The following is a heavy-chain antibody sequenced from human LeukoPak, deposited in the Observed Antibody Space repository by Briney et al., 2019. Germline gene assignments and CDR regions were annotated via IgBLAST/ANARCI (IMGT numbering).Heavy chain of an antibody. CDR2: ISSSSSYI. J-gene: IGHJ4*02. CDR1: GFTFSSYS. Sequence: GGSLRLSCAASGFTFSSYSMNWVRQAPGKGLEWVSSISSSSSYIYYADSVKGRFTISRDNAKNPLYLQMNSLRAEDTAVYYCARGGCSGGSCYFFSVSVGSIDYWGQGTLVTVSS. V-gene: IGHV3-21*01. CDR3: ARGGCSGGSCYFFSVSVGSIDY. D-gene: IGHD2-15*01.